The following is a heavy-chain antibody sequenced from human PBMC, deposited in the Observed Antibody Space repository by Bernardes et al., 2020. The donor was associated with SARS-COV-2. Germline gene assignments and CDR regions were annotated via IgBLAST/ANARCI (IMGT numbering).Heavy chain of an antibody. CDR3: SRAPRNQAFDY. Sequence: NWIRQSSSRGLEWLGRTYYRSKWYSEYEPSVKTRITVTPDTSKNEFSLHLTSVTPDDTAVYYCSRAPRNQAFDYWGQGTQVTVSS. V-gene: IGHV6-1*01. CDR2: TYYRSKWYS. J-gene: IGHJ4*02.